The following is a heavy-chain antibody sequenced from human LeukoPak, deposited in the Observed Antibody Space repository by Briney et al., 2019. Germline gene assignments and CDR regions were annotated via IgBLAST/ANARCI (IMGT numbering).Heavy chain of an antibody. CDR3: ARDTLFDV. CDR1: GFAFTSFW. CDR2: IKEDGSEK. Sequence: GGSLRLSCAASGFAFTSFWMSWVRQAPGKGLEWVANIKEDGSEKYYVDSVKGRFTISRDNAKNSLYLQVNSLRAEDTAVYYCARDTLFDVWGQGTLVTVSS. D-gene: IGHD2-21*01. J-gene: IGHJ4*02. V-gene: IGHV3-7*01.